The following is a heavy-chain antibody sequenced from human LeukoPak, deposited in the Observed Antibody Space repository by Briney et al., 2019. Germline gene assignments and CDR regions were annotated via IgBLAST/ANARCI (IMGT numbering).Heavy chain of an antibody. CDR1: GYTFTGYY. CDR3: ARDVDTATGY. Sequence: ASVKVSCKASGYTFTGYYMRWVRQAPGQGLEWMGWINPNSGGTNYAQKFQGRVTMTRDTSISTAYMELSRLRSDDTAVYHCARDVDTATGYWGQGTLVTVSS. CDR2: INPNSGGT. D-gene: IGHD5-18*01. V-gene: IGHV1-2*02. J-gene: IGHJ4*02.